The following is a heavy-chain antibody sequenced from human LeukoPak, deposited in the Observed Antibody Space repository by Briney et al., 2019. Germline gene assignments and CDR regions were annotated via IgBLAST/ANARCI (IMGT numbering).Heavy chain of an antibody. J-gene: IGHJ6*03. CDR1: GFTFSSYW. CDR3: IRVTTGFYYMDV. V-gene: IGHV3-74*01. CDR2: INSDGSIT. Sequence: GGSLRLSCAASGFTFSSYWMHWVRQAPGEGLVWVSRINSDGSITTYADCVKGRFTISRDNAKNTLYLQMNSLRAEDTAVYYCIRVTTGFYYMDVWGKGTTVTVSS. D-gene: IGHD4-17*01.